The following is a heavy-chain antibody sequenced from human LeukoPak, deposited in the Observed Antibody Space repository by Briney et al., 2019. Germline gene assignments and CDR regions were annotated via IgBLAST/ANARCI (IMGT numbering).Heavy chain of an antibody. D-gene: IGHD3-9*01. V-gene: IGHV1-18*04. Sequence: ASVKVSCKASGYTFTSYGISWVRQAPGQGLEWMGWISAYNGNTNYAQKLQSRVTMTTDTSTSTAYMELRSLRSDDTAVYYCARADYDILTGYSDDAFDIWGQGTMVTVSS. CDR2: ISAYNGNT. CDR3: ARADYDILTGYSDDAFDI. J-gene: IGHJ3*02. CDR1: GYTFTSYG.